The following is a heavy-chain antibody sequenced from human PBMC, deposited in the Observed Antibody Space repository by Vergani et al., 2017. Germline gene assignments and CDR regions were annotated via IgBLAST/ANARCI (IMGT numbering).Heavy chain of an antibody. CDR1: GYTFTSYA. J-gene: IGHJ4*02. V-gene: IGHV1-3*04. CDR3: ARGIVDGGNSGY. CDR2: INTGNGNT. D-gene: IGHD4-23*01. Sequence: QVQLVQSGAEVKKPGASVKVSCKASGYTFTSYAMHWVRQAPGQRLEWMGWINTGNGNTKYSQKFQGRVTITRDTSASTAYMELSSLRSEDTAVYYCARGIVDGGNSGYWGQGTLVTVSS.